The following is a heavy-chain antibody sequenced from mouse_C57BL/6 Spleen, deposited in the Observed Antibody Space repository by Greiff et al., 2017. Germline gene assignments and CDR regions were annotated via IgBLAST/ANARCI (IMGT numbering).Heavy chain of an antibody. Sequence: EVKVVESGGGLVKPGGSLKLSCVASGFTFSDYGMHWVRQAPEKGLEWVAYISSGSSTIYYADTVKGRFTISRDNAKNTLFLQMTSLRSEDTAMYYCARGLRLYAMDYWGQGTSVTVSS. CDR3: ARGLRLYAMDY. V-gene: IGHV5-17*01. J-gene: IGHJ4*01. D-gene: IGHD2-4*01. CDR1: GFTFSDYG. CDR2: ISSGSSTI.